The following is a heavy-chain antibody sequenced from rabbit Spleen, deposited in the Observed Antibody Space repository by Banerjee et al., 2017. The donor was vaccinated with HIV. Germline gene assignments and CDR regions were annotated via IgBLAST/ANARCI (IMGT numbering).Heavy chain of an antibody. CDR1: GFDLNSYYC. V-gene: IGHV1S40*01. CDR2: ISTGSSGST. D-gene: IGHD4-2*01. J-gene: IGHJ3*01. Sequence: QSLEESGGDLVKPGASLTLTCTASGFDLNSYYCMCWVRQAPGKGLEWIGCISTGSSGSTWYASWAKGRFTISKTSSTTVTLQMTALTAADTATYFCARGAGSKVQLDLWGPGTLVTVS. CDR3: ARGAGSKVQLDL.